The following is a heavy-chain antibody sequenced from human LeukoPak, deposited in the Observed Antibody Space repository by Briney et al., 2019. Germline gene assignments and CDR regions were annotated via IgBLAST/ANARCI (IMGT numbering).Heavy chain of an antibody. Sequence: ASVKVSCKASGYIFTDYYMHWVRQAPGQGLEWMGWISAYNGNTNYAQKLQGRVTMTTDTSTSTAYMELRSLRSDDTAVYYCARADYGDYFFDYWGQGTLVTVSS. CDR3: ARADYGDYFFDY. D-gene: IGHD4-17*01. CDR1: GYIFTDYY. CDR2: ISAYNGNT. V-gene: IGHV1-18*04. J-gene: IGHJ4*02.